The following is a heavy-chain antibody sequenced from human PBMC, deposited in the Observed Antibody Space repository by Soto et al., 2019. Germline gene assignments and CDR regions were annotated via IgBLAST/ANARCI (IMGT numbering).Heavy chain of an antibody. J-gene: IGHJ4*02. CDR2: IYYSGST. V-gene: IGHV4-39*01. CDR3: AITVGATNEYYLDY. Sequence: QLQLQESGPGLVKPPETLSLTCTVSGGSISSSSYHWGWIRQPPGKGLEWIGRIYYSGSTYYNPSLKSRVTISVDTSKNQFSLKLSSVTAADTAVYYCAITVGATNEYYLDYWGQGTLVTVSS. D-gene: IGHD1-26*01. CDR1: GGSISSSSYH.